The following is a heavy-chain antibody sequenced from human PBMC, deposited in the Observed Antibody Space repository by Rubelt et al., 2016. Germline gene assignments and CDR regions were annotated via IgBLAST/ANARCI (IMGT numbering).Heavy chain of an antibody. CDR3: ARSGKQWDALDY. J-gene: IGHJ4*02. D-gene: IGHD6-19*01. CDR1: GGSINSYY. V-gene: IGHV4-59*08. Sequence: QVQLQESGPGLVKPSETLSLTCTVSGGSINSYYWSWIRQPPGKGLEWIGHIYYSGSTNYNPSLKSRVTISVDTSKNQVSLKLNSVTAADTAVYYCARSGKQWDALDYWGQGTLVTVSS. CDR2: IYYSGST.